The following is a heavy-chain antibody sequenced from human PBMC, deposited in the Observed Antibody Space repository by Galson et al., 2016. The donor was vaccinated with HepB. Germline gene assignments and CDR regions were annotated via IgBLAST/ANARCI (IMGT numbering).Heavy chain of an antibody. J-gene: IGHJ4*02. V-gene: IGHV1-3*01. D-gene: IGHD3-3*01. CDR1: RYIFTNYA. Sequence: SVKVSCKASRYIFTNYAIHWVRQAPGDRPEWMGWINPGSGKTKYYEIFQDRVTITTDTSAIIVYMELRSLRSEDSAIYYCATTISPLQQFLNYWGQGTLVTVSS. CDR2: INPGSGKT. CDR3: ATTISPLQQFLNY.